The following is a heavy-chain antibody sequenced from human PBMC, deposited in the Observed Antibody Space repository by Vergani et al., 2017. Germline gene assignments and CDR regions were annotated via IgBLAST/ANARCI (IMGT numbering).Heavy chain of an antibody. J-gene: IGHJ6*03. CDR2: ISDDGAKK. Sequence: QVLLVESGGGVVQPGGSLRRSCAASEFTFSTFAMHWVRQAPGKGLEWVALISDDGAKKYYADSVKGRFTVSRDNSQNTLYLQMNSLRAKDTAVYYCARPKQQLISRRDYFYYYMTVWGKGTTVTVSS. D-gene: IGHD1-1*01. CDR1: EFTFSTFA. V-gene: IGHV3-30-3*01. CDR3: ARPKQQLISRRDYFYYYMTV.